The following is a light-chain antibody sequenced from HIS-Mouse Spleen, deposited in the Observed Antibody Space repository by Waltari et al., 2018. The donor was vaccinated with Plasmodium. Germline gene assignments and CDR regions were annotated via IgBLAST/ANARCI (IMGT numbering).Light chain of an antibody. V-gene: IGKV3-15*01. J-gene: IGKJ3*01. CDR2: GAS. CDR3: QQYNNWSFT. CDR1: QSVSSN. Sequence: EIVMTQSPATLSVSPGERATLSCRASQSVSSNLAWYQQKPGQAPRLLIYGASTRATGIPARLSGSGSGIEFTLTISSLQSEDFAVYYCQQYNNWSFTFGPGTKVDIK.